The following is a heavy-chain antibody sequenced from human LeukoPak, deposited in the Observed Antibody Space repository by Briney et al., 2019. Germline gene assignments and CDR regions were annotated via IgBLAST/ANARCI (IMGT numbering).Heavy chain of an antibody. CDR2: IYASGIT. J-gene: IGHJ4*02. V-gene: IGHV4-4*07. Sequence: SGTLSLTCSVSGDSISSYYWSWIRQPAGKGLEWVGRIYASGITNYNPSLRSRVTMSVDTSKNQFSLKLSSVTAADTAVYYCARRMGDWGQGTLVTVSS. CDR1: GDSISSYY. CDR3: ARRMGD. D-gene: IGHD1-26*01.